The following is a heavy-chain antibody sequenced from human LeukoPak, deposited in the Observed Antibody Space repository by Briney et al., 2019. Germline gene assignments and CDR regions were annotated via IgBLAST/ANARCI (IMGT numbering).Heavy chain of an antibody. CDR3: ARVEQWLGTVDY. D-gene: IGHD6-19*01. J-gene: IGHJ4*02. Sequence: PGGSLRLSCAASGFTFSSYGMHWVRQAPGKGLEWVSYISSSGSTIYYADSVKGRFTISRDNAKNSLYLQMNSLRAEDTAVYYCARVEQWLGTVDYWGQGTLVTVSS. V-gene: IGHV3-48*04. CDR1: GFTFSSYG. CDR2: ISSSGSTI.